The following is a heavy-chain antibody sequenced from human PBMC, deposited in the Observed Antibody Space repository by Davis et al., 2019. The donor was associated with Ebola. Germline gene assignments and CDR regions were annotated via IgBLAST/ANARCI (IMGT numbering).Heavy chain of an antibody. CDR3: ASLLR. Sequence: AASVKVSCKASGYTFTSYGISWVRQAPGQGLEWMGWISAYNGNTNYAPRFQGRVTMTRNTSISTAYMELSSLRSEDTAVYYCASLLRWGQGTLVTVSS. CDR1: GYTFTSYG. V-gene: IGHV1-18*01. J-gene: IGHJ4*02. CDR2: ISAYNGNT.